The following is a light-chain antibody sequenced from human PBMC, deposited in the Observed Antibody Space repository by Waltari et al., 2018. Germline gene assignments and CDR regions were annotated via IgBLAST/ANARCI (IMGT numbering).Light chain of an antibody. V-gene: IGKV1-33*01. J-gene: IGKJ2*01. CDR2: DAS. Sequence: DIQMTQSPSSLSASVGDRVTITCQASQDISKYLNWYQHKSGKAPKLLIYDASNLERGVPSRFRGYGSGTNFTFSISSLQPEDFATDFCQQHHELQTFGQGTKLDIK. CDR1: QDISKY. CDR3: QQHHELQT.